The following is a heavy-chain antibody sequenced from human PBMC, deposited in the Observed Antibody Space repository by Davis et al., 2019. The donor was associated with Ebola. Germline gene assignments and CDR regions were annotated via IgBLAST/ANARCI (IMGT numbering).Heavy chain of an antibody. CDR3: AVKGRFLEWLYDYYYGMDV. CDR1: GFTFSSYW. CDR2: IKQDGSEK. D-gene: IGHD3-3*01. J-gene: IGHJ6*02. V-gene: IGHV3-7*01. Sequence: PGGSLRLSCAASGFTFSSYWMSWVRQAPGKGLEWVANIKQDGSEKYYVDSVKGRFTISRDNAKNSLYLQMNSLRAEDTAVYYCAVKGRFLEWLYDYYYGMDVWGQGTTVTVSS.